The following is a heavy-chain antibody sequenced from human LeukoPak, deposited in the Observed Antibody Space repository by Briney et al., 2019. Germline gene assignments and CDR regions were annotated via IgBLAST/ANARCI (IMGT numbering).Heavy chain of an antibody. V-gene: IGHV4-34*01. Sequence: SETLSLTCAVYGGSFSGYYWSWFRQPPGRGLEWIGESTHSGSTNYNPSLKSRVTISVDTSNNQFSLKLSSVTAADTAVYYCARGIAAAGEFDYWGQGTLVTVSS. J-gene: IGHJ4*02. CDR3: ARGIAAAGEFDY. CDR2: STHSGST. CDR1: GGSFSGYY. D-gene: IGHD6-13*01.